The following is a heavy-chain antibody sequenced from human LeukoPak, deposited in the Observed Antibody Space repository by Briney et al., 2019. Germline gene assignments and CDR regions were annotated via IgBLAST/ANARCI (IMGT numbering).Heavy chain of an antibody. V-gene: IGHV1-8*01. D-gene: IGHD3-10*01. Sequence: ASEKVSCKASGYTFTSYDINWVRQATGQGLEWMGWMNPNSGNTGYAQKFQGRVTMTRNTSISTAYMELSSLRSEDTAVYYCARTGAWGVWYYFDYWGQGTLVTVSS. CDR2: MNPNSGNT. J-gene: IGHJ4*02. CDR1: GYTFTSYD. CDR3: ARTGAWGVWYYFDY.